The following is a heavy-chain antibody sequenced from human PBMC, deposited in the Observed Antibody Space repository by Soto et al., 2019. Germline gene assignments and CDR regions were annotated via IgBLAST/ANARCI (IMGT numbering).Heavy chain of an antibody. J-gene: IGHJ4*02. D-gene: IGHD3-3*01. CDR1: GLNFDDFA. CDR3: AKGRYDFWSPYYFDS. Sequence: GGSLRLSCVGTGLNFDDFAMHWVRQAPGKGLEWVSGITWNSRVLAYADSVKGRFTISRDNARNSLYLQMDSLRDEDTALYCCAKGRYDFWSPYYFDSWGQGTLVTVSS. V-gene: IGHV3-9*01. CDR2: ITWNSRVL.